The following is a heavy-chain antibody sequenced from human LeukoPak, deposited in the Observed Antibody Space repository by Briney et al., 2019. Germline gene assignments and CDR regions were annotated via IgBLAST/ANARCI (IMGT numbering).Heavy chain of an antibody. CDR2: IKQDGSEK. CDR3: ARHSSSWYDPEVRYDY. V-gene: IGHV3-7*01. Sequence: PGGSLRLSCAASGFTFSSYWMSWVRQAPGKGLEWVANIKQDGSEKYYVDSVKGRFTISRDNAKNSLYLQMNSLRAEDTAVYYCARHSSSWYDPEVRYDYWGQGTLVTVSS. J-gene: IGHJ4*02. CDR1: GFTFSSYW. D-gene: IGHD6-13*01.